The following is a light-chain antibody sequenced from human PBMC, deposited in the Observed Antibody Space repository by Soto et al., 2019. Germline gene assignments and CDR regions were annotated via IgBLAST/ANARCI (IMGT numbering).Light chain of an antibody. V-gene: IGLV2-14*01. CDR3: SSYTSSSIDYV. J-gene: IGLJ1*01. Sequence: QSALTQPASVSGSPGQSITISCTGTSSDVGGYNYVSWYQQHPGKAPKLMIYEVSNRPSGVSNRFSGYKSGNTASLTISGLQAEDEVVYYCSSYTSSSIDYVFGTGTKLTVL. CDR2: EVS. CDR1: SSDVGGYNY.